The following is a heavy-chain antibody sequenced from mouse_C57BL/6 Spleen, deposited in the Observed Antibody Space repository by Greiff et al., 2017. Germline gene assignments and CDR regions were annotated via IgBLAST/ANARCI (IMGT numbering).Heavy chain of an antibody. D-gene: IGHD2-4*01. Sequence: VKLVESGPELVKPGASVKISCKASGYSFTSYYIHWVKQRPGQGLEWIGWIYPGSGNTKYNEKFKGKATLTADTSSSTAYMQLSSLTSEDSAVYYCAIYDYDGKGAMDYWGQGTSVTVSS. CDR2: IYPGSGNT. CDR3: AIYDYDGKGAMDY. J-gene: IGHJ4*01. V-gene: IGHV1-66*01. CDR1: GYSFTSYY.